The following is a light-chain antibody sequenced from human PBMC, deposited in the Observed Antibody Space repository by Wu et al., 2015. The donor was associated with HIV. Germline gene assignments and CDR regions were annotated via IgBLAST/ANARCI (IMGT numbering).Light chain of an antibody. Sequence: EIVMTQSPATLSVSPGERATLSCRASQSVSDNLAWYQQKPGQAPRVLMFGASTRASDIPARFSGSGSGTDFTLTISSLQPEDVATYYCQKYNTAPWTFGQGTKVEMK. V-gene: IGKV3-15*01. CDR3: QKYNTAPWT. CDR2: GAS. J-gene: IGKJ1*01. CDR1: QSVSDN.